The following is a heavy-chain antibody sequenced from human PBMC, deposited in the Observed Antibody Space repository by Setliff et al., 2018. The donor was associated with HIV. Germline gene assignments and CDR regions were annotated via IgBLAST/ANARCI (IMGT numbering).Heavy chain of an antibody. J-gene: IGHJ4*01. D-gene: IGHD2-15*01. CDR1: GFTFSSFA. CDR2: ISGSGGST. CDR3: AKDGISGGAYPPYYFDY. V-gene: IGHV3-23*01. Sequence: GSLRLSCAASGFTFSSFAMSWVRQAPGKGLEWVSAISGSGGSTFYADSVKGRFTISRDNSKNTLYLLMNGLRVEDTAVYYCAKDGISGGAYPPYYFDYWGHGTLVTVSS.